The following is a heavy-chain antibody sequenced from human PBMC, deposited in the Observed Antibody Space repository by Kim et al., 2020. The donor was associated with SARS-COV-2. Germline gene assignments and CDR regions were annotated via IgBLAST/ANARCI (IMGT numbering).Heavy chain of an antibody. D-gene: IGHD6-19*01. Sequence: GGSLRLSCAASGFTFSSYWMTWVRQASGKGLEWVANIKQDGNQKYYVDSVKGRFTIIRDNAKNSLYLQMNSLRAEDTAVYYCARDGDLYSSGKDAFDIWGQGTMVTVSS. CDR3: ARDGDLYSSGKDAFDI. V-gene: IGHV3-7*01. J-gene: IGHJ3*02. CDR2: IKQDGNQK. CDR1: GFTFSSYW.